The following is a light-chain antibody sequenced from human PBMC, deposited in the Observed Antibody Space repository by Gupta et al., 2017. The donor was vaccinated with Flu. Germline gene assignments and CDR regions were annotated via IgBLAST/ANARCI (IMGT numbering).Light chain of an antibody. CDR3: RQGTHWPQT. CDR1: QSLVYSDGYTY. Sequence: DVVMTQSPLSLPVTLGQPASISCRSSQSLVYSDGYTYLNWFQQRPGQSPRRLIYKVSNRDSGVPDRISGSGSGTDFTLKISRVEAEDVGVYFCRQGTHWPQTFGQGTKVEI. CDR2: KVS. V-gene: IGKV2-30*01. J-gene: IGKJ1*01.